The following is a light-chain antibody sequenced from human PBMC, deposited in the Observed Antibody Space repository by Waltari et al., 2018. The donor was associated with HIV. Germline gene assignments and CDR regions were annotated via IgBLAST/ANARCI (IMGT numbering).Light chain of an antibody. CDR3: CSYAGSYTLV. CDR2: DVT. J-gene: IGLJ3*02. V-gene: IGLV2-11*01. CDR1: RSDVGGYKS. Sequence: QSALTQPRSVSGSPGPSVTISCTGTRSDVGGYKSVSWYQHHPAKAPKLMIYDVTKRPSGVPDRFSGSKSVNTASLTISGLEAEDEADYYCCSYAGSYTLVFGGGTKLTVL.